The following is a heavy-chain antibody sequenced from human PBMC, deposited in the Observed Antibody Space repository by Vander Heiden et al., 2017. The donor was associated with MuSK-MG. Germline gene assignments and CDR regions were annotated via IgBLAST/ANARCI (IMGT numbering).Heavy chain of an antibody. J-gene: IGHJ6*03. CDR3: ARGVVGGTRGYYYMDV. D-gene: IGHD3-16*01. CDR2: INHSGST. V-gene: IGHV4-34*01. CDR1: GGSFSGYY. Sequence: QVQLQQWGAGLLTPSETLSLTCAVHGGSFSGYYWSWIRHPPGKGLEWIGEINHSGSTNYNPSLKSRVTISVDTSKNQFSLKLSSVTAADTAVYYCARGVVGGTRGYYYMDVWGKGTTVTVSS.